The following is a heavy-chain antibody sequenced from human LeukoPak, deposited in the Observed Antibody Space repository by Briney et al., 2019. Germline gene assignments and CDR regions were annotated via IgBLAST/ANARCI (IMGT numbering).Heavy chain of an antibody. J-gene: IGHJ4*02. CDR3: TTYGSGRKFDY. CDR2: IKSKTDGGTT. CDR1: GFTFSDVW. Sequence: GGSLRLSCAASGFTFSDVWMSWVRQAPGKGLEWVGRIKSKTDGGTTDYAAPVKGRFTISRDDSTNTLYLQMNSLKSEDTAVYYCTTYGSGRKFDYWGQGILVTVSS. V-gene: IGHV3-15*01. D-gene: IGHD3-10*01.